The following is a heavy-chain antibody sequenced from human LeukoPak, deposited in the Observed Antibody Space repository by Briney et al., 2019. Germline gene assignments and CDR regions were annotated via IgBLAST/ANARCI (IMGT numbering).Heavy chain of an antibody. V-gene: IGHV3-48*03. J-gene: IGHJ6*04. CDR2: ISSSGSTI. CDR3: AELGITMIGGV. D-gene: IGHD3-10*02. Sequence: AGGSLRLSCAASGFTFSGYDMNWVRQAPGKWLECVSYISSSGSTIYYADSVKGRFTISRDNAKNTLYLQMNSLRAEDTAGYYCAELGITMIGGVWGKGTTVTISS. CDR1: GFTFSGYD.